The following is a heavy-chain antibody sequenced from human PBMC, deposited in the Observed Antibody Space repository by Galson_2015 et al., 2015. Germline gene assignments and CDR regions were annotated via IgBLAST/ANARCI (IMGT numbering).Heavy chain of an antibody. J-gene: IGHJ6*03. D-gene: IGHD5-12*01. CDR2: IRSKAYGGTT. V-gene: IGHV3-49*04. Sequence: SLRLSCAASGFTFGDYAMSWVRQAPGKGLEWVGFIRSKAYGGTTEYAASVKGRFTISRDDSKSIAYLQMNSLKTEDTAVYYCTRFIVAYYYYMDVWGKGTTVTVSS. CDR1: GFTFGDYA. CDR3: TRFIVAYYYYMDV.